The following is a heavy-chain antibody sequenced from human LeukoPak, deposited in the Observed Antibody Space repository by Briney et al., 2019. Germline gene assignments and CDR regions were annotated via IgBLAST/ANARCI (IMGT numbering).Heavy chain of an antibody. J-gene: IGHJ4*02. CDR2: ISGSGGST. Sequence: GGSLRLSCAASGFTFSSYAMSWVRQAPGKGLEWVSAISGSGGSTYYADSVKGRFTISRDNSKNTLYLQMNSLRAEDTAVYYCAKDWGITIFGVGTAPDYWGQGTLVTVSS. CDR3: AKDWGITIFGVGTAPDY. D-gene: IGHD3-3*01. V-gene: IGHV3-23*01. CDR1: GFTFSSYA.